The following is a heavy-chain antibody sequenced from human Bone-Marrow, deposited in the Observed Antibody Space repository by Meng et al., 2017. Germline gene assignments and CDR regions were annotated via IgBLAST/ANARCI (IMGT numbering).Heavy chain of an antibody. CDR2: IWYDGSNK. D-gene: IGHD6-19*01. Sequence: GESLKISCAASGFTFSSYGMHWVRQAPGKGLEWVAVIWYDGSNKYYADSVKGRFTISRDNSKNTLYLQMNSLRAEDTALYYCARGYAVAGRPFDYWGQGTLVTVSS. J-gene: IGHJ4*02. CDR3: ARGYAVAGRPFDY. V-gene: IGHV3-33*01. CDR1: GFTFSSYG.